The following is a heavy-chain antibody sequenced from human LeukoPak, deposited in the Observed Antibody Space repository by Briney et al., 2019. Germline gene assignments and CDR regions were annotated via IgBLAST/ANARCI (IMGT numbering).Heavy chain of an antibody. CDR3: TTDRYCSGGSCRYYFDY. J-gene: IGHJ4*02. D-gene: IGHD2-15*01. V-gene: IGHV3-15*01. CDR1: GFTFSNAW. Sequence: GGSLRLSCAASGFTFSNAWTSWVRQAPGKGLEWVGRIKSKTDGGTTDYAAPVKGRFTISRDDSKNTLYLQMNSLKTEDTAVYYCTTDRYCSGGSCRYYFDYWGQGTLVTVSS. CDR2: IKSKTDGGTT.